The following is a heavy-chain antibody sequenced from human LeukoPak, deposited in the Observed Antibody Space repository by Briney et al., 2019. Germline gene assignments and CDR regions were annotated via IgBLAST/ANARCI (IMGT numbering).Heavy chain of an antibody. CDR3: AREEQGFCSTSSCLFDI. CDR1: GGSISSGDYY. Sequence: SETLSLTCTVSGGSISSGDYYWGWARQPPGKGLEWIGNIDSSGNTDYNPSLKSRITIPIDTSKNQFSLKLSSVTAADTAVFFCAREEQGFCSTSSCLFDIWGRGTMVTVSS. CDR2: IDSSGNT. J-gene: IGHJ3*02. D-gene: IGHD3-3*01. V-gene: IGHV4-30-4*01.